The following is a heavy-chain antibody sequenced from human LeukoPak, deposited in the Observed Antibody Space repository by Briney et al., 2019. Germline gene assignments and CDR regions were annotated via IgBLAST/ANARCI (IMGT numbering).Heavy chain of an antibody. V-gene: IGHV1-2*02. J-gene: IGHJ4*02. D-gene: IGHD4-17*01. CDR1: GYTFTNYY. Sequence: ASVKVSCKASGYTFTNYYMHWVRQAPGQGLEWMGWINPNSGGTNYAQKFQGRVTMTRDTSISTAYMELSSLRSDDTAVYFCARWVTGDYGDYFGYWGQGTLVTVSS. CDR2: INPNSGGT. CDR3: ARWVTGDYGDYFGY.